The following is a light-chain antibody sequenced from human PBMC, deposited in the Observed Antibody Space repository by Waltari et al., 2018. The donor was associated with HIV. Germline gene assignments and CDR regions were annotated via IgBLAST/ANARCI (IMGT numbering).Light chain of an antibody. Sequence: QSVLTQPPSASGTPGQRVTISCSGSSSNIGSNYVYWYQQVPGTAPKLLLYRNNQRPSGVPDRFSGSKSGTSASLAIIGLRSEDEADYYCASWDASLSGHYVFGPGTRVTVL. J-gene: IGLJ1*01. CDR3: ASWDASLSGHYV. CDR2: RNN. V-gene: IGLV1-47*01. CDR1: SSNIGSNY.